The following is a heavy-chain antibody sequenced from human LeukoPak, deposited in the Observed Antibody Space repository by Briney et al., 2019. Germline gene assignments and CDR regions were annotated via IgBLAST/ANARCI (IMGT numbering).Heavy chain of an antibody. V-gene: IGHV1-3*03. CDR1: GYTFIDYP. Sequence: ASVKVSCKTSGYTFIDYPIHWVRQAPGQRLEWMGWINVDSGNTKYSQEFQGRVTITRDTSASTAYMELSSLRSEDMAVYYCASDLRGGFDYWGQGTLVTVSS. CDR3: ASDLRGGFDY. CDR2: INVDSGNT. J-gene: IGHJ4*02. D-gene: IGHD4-17*01.